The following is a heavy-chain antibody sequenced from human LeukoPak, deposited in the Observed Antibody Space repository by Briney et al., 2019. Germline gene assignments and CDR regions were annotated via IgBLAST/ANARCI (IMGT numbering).Heavy chain of an antibody. J-gene: IGHJ4*02. Sequence: KFQGRVTITSDTSASTAYMELRSLRSDDTAVYYCARGGGNYDILTGYLLDYWGQGTLVTVSS. D-gene: IGHD3-9*01. V-gene: IGHV1-3*01. CDR3: ARGGGNYDILTGYLLDY.